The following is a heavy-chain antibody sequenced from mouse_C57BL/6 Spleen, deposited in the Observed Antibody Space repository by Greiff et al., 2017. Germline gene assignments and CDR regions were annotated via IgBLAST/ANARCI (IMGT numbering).Heavy chain of an antibody. Sequence: VQGVESGPELVKPGASVKISCKASGYAFSSSWMNWVKQRPGKGLEWIGRIYPGDGDTNYNGKFKGKATLTADKSSSTAYMQLSSLTSEDSAVYFCARSLGQRYFDYWGQGTTLTVSS. D-gene: IGHD6-2*01. CDR2: IYPGDGDT. V-gene: IGHV1-82*01. CDR3: ARSLGQRYFDY. CDR1: GYAFSSSW. J-gene: IGHJ2*01.